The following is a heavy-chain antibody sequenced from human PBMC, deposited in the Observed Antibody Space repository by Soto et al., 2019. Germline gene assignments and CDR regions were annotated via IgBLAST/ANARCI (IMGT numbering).Heavy chain of an antibody. Sequence: EVQLVESGGGLIQPGGSLSLSCAASGFIVSSTYMFWVRQAPGKGLEWVSVIYIGDHIKYADSVKGRFTISRDNRRNTIFLHMNNLRVEDTAIYYCVRDLQGHFGMDAWGQGTTVTVTS. CDR3: VRDLQGHFGMDA. CDR2: IYIGDHI. J-gene: IGHJ6*02. CDR1: GFIVSSTY. V-gene: IGHV3-53*01.